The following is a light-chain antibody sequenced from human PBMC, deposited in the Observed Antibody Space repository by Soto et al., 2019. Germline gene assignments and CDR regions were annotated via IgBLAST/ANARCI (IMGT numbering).Light chain of an antibody. CDR3: QQYNSWPYT. J-gene: IGKJ2*01. Sequence: EIVMTQSPATLSVSPGERATLSCRASQSISDKSAWYQQKPGQAPRRLIFGASTRATGIPARFSGSGSGTEFTLTISSLQSEDFAVYYCQQYNSWPYTFGQGTKLEIK. CDR2: GAS. CDR1: QSISDK. V-gene: IGKV3-15*01.